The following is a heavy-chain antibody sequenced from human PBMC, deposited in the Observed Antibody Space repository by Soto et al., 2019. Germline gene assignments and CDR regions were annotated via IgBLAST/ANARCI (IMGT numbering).Heavy chain of an antibody. V-gene: IGHV1-69*13. J-gene: IGHJ4*02. CDR2: IIPIFGTA. CDR3: ARGVSGWYFDY. Sequence: VASVKVSCKASGGTFSSYAISWVRQAPGQGLEWMGGIIPIFGTANYAQKFQGRVTITADESTSTAYMELSSLRSEDTAVYYCARGVSGWYFDYWGQGTLVTVSS. CDR1: GGTFSSYA. D-gene: IGHD6-19*01.